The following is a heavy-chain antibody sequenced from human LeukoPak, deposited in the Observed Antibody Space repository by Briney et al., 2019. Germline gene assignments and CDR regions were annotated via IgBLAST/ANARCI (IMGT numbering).Heavy chain of an antibody. D-gene: IGHD3-3*01. CDR2: ISYDGSNK. CDR1: GFTFSSYS. CDR3: ARDASQYYDFWSGYCNY. J-gene: IGHJ4*02. V-gene: IGHV3-30*03. Sequence: PGGSLRLSCAASGFTFSSYSMNWVRQAPGKGLEWVAVISYDGSNKYYADSVKGRFTISRDNSKNTLCLQMNSLRAEDTAVYYCARDASQYYDFWSGYCNYWGQGTLVTVSS.